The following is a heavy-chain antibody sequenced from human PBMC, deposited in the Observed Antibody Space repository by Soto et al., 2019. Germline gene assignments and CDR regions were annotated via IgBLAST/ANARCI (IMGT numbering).Heavy chain of an antibody. V-gene: IGHV3-74*01. D-gene: IGHD3-10*01. CDR3: ARDRRYYGSGSYVDY. Sequence: EVQLVESGGGLVLPGGSLRLSCAASGFTFSSYWMHWVRQAPGKGLVWVSRINSDGSSTSYADSVKGRFTISRDNAKNTLYLQMNSLRAEDTAVYYCARDRRYYGSGSYVDYWGQGTLVTVSS. CDR2: INSDGSST. CDR1: GFTFSSYW. J-gene: IGHJ4*02.